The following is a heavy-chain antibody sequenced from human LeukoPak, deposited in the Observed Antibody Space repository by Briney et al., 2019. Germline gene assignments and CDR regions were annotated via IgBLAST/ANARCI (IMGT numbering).Heavy chain of an antibody. CDR2: IDPSSGGT. V-gene: IGHV1-2*02. Sequence: ASVKVSCKTSGYTFTDYYMHWVRQAPGQGLEWMGCIDPSSGGTKYQQRFQGRVTVTRDTSSSTAYMELSSLRFDDTAVYFCARARYDGSGLKYAFDIWGQGTMVTVSS. CDR1: GYTFTDYY. J-gene: IGHJ3*02. D-gene: IGHD3-22*01. CDR3: ARARYDGSGLKYAFDI.